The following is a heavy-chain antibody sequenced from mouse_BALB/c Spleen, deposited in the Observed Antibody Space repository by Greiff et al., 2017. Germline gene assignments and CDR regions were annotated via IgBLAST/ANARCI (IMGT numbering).Heavy chain of an antibody. Sequence: VHLVESGPGLVAPSQSLSITCTVSGFSLTSYGVHWVRQPPGKGLEWLGVIWAGGSTNYNSALMSRLSISKDNSKSQVFLKMNSLQTDDTAMYYCARRGGDYERFAYWGQGTLVTVSA. CDR3: ARRGGDYERFAY. D-gene: IGHD2-4*01. CDR1: GFSLTSYG. CDR2: IWAGGST. V-gene: IGHV2-9*02. J-gene: IGHJ3*01.